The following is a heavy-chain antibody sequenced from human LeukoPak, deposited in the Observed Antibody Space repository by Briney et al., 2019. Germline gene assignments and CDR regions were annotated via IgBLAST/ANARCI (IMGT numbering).Heavy chain of an antibody. V-gene: IGHV3-33*01. Sequence: PGGSLRLSCAASGFTFSSYGMHWVRQAPGKGLEWVAVIWYDGSNKYYADSVKGRFTISRDNSKNTLYLQMNSLRAEDTAVYYCARAPRGIAVAGVDYWGQGTLVTVSS. CDR3: ARAPRGIAVAGVDY. CDR1: GFTFSSYG. J-gene: IGHJ4*02. D-gene: IGHD6-19*01. CDR2: IWYDGSNK.